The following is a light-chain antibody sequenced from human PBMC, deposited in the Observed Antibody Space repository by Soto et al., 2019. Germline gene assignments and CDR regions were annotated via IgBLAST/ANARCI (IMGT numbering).Light chain of an antibody. CDR2: GNS. CDR3: QSYDSSLSVV. CDR1: SSNIGAGYD. Sequence: QSVLTQPPSVSGAPGPRVTISCTGSSSNIGAGYDVHWYQQLPGTAPKLLIYGNSNRPSGVPDRFSGSKSGTSASLAITGLQAEDEAYYYCQSYDSSLSVVFGGGTKLTVL. J-gene: IGLJ2*01. V-gene: IGLV1-40*01.